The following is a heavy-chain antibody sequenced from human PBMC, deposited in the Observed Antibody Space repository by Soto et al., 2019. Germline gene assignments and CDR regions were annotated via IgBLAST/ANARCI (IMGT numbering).Heavy chain of an antibody. J-gene: IGHJ3*02. Sequence: SEPHCHTCTLSCDCCIGIYQCAGIRQSRGRGLEWIASIYHTGTTYYTPSLESRVTISVDTSKNQFSLRLSSVTAADTAVYYCARVLYRRLDAFDIWGQGTMVTVSS. V-gene: IGHV4-38-2*02. CDR2: IYHTGTT. CDR3: ARVLYRRLDAFDI. CDR1: CDCCIGIYQ. D-gene: IGHD3-16*01.